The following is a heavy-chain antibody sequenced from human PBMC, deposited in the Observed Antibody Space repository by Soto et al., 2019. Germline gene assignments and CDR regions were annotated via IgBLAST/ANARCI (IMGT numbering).Heavy chain of an antibody. CDR1: GFTFSNAW. CDR3: TTGQVAGTRDY. Sequence: KPGGSLRLSCAASGFTFSNAWMSWVRQPPGKGLEWVGRIKSKTDGGTTDYVAPVKGRFIISRDDSKNMVYLQMNSLKTEDTAMYYCTTGQVAGTRDYWGQGTLVTVSS. D-gene: IGHD6-19*01. V-gene: IGHV3-15*01. J-gene: IGHJ4*02. CDR2: IKSKTDGGTT.